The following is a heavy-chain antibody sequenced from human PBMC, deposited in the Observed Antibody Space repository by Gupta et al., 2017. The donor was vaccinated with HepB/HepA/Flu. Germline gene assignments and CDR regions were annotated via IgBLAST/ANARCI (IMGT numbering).Heavy chain of an antibody. V-gene: IGHV3-23*01. CDR2: ISGSGGST. J-gene: IGHJ4*02. CDR3: AKDAVPSDYYDSSGYYWGDY. D-gene: IGHD3-22*01. Sequence: EVQLLESGGGLVQPGGSLRLSCAASGFPFSRYAMRSVPQAPGKGLEWVSAISGSGGSTYYADSVKGRFTISRDNSKNTLYLQMNSLRAEDTAVYYCAKDAVPSDYYDSSGYYWGDYWGQGTLVTVSS. CDR1: GFPFSRYA.